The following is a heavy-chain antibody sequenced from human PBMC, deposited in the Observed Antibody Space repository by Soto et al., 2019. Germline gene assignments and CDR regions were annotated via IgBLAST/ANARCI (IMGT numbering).Heavy chain of an antibody. V-gene: IGHV4-34*01. CDR1: GGSFSGYY. CDR2: INHSGST. J-gene: IGHJ4*02. CDR3: ARHKITGLFDY. D-gene: IGHD2-8*02. Sequence: QVQLQQWGAGLLKPSETLSITFAVYGGSFSGYYWTWIRQHPGTGLQWIGEINHSGSTNYLPSLKSRVTISVDTSKNQFSLKLTSVTASDTSVYYCARHKITGLFDYWGQGTLVTVSS.